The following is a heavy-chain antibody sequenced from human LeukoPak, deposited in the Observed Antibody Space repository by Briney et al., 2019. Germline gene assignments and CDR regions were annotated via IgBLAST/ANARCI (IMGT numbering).Heavy chain of an antibody. J-gene: IGHJ4*02. CDR2: TYYRSKWYT. Sequence: SQTLSLTCAISGDSVSSNSASWSWTRQSPSRGLEWLGRTYYRSKWYTEYGVSVGCRMTINVDTSKNHFSLQLNSVTPEDTAVYYCARDLLVTTGYALGYWGQGTLVTVSS. D-gene: IGHD1-1*01. V-gene: IGHV6-1*01. CDR3: ARDLLVTTGYALGY. CDR1: GDSVSSNSAS.